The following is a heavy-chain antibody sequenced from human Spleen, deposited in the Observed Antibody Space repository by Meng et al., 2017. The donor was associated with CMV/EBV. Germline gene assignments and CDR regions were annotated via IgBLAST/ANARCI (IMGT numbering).Heavy chain of an antibody. V-gene: IGHV3-74*01. D-gene: IGHD6-13*01. J-gene: IGHJ4*02. CDR2: INSDGSST. CDR1: GFTFSSYW. Sequence: GESLKISCAASGFTFSSYWMHWVRQAPGKGLVWVSRINSDGSSTSYADSVKGRFTISRDNAKNTLYLQMNSLRAEDTAVYYCAREPGREQQRLFDYWGQGTLVTVSS. CDR3: AREPGREQQRLFDY.